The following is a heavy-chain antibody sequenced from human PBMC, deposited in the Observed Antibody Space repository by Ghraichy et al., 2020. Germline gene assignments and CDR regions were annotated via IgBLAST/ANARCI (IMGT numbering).Heavy chain of an antibody. J-gene: IGHJ4*02. D-gene: IGHD2-15*01. CDR2: INPNSGGT. V-gene: IGHV1-2*02. Sequence: ASVKVSCKASGYTFTGYYIHWVRQAPGQGLEWMGWINPNSGGTNYAQKFQGRVTMPRDTSISTAYMELSSLRSDDTAVYYCAKALLFCSGGGCLPLHPFDFWGQGTLVTVSS. CDR1: GYTFTGYY. CDR3: AKALLFCSGGGCLPLHPFDF.